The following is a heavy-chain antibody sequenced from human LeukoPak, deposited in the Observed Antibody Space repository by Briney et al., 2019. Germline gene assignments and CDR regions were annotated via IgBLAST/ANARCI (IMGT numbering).Heavy chain of an antibody. V-gene: IGHV4-59*01. J-gene: IGHJ4*02. CDR2: IYYSGST. Sequence: ESLRLSCVASGLTFSNAWMSWVRQTPGKGMEWVGSIYYSGSTNYNYSLKSRVTISVDTSKNQFSLKLSSVTAADTDVYYCARIGSSGWPNFDYWGQGTLVTVSS. CDR3: ARIGSSGWPNFDY. CDR1: GLTFSNAW. D-gene: IGHD6-19*01.